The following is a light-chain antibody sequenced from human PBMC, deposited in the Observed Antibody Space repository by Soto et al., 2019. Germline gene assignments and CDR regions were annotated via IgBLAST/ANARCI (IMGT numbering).Light chain of an antibody. V-gene: IGKV1-5*01. CDR1: QNISIW. J-gene: IGKJ4*01. CDR3: QHYNELPLT. Sequence: DIQMTQSPSTLSASVGDRVTITCRASQNISIWLAWYQQRPGRAPRLLIYDSSSLESGVPSTFSGSGSGTEFSLTISSLQSEDFAVYYCQHYNELPLTFGGGTKVDIK. CDR2: DSS.